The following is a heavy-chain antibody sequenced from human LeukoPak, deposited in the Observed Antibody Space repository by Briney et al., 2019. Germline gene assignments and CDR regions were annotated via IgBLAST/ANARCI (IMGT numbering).Heavy chain of an antibody. V-gene: IGHV1-69*06. J-gene: IGHJ3*02. D-gene: IGHD6-19*01. Sequence: GASVKVSCRASGGTFSSYAISWVRQAPGQGLEWMGGIIPIFGTANYAQKFQGRVTITADKSTSTAYMELSSLRSEDTAVYYCARERQWLAQGAFDIWGQGTMVTVSS. CDR3: ARERQWLAQGAFDI. CDR1: GGTFSSYA. CDR2: IIPIFGTA.